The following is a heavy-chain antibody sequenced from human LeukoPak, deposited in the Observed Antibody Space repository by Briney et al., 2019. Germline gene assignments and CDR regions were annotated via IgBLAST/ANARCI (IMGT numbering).Heavy chain of an antibody. Sequence: SETLSLTCTVSGGSISSGSYYWSWTRQPAGKGLEWIGRIYTSGSTNYNPSLKSRVTISVDTSKNQFSLKLSSVTAADTAVYYCASGLRYFDLYYWGQGTLVTVSS. CDR2: IYTSGST. CDR3: ASGLRYFDLYY. V-gene: IGHV4-61*02. CDR1: GGSISSGSYY. J-gene: IGHJ4*02. D-gene: IGHD3-9*01.